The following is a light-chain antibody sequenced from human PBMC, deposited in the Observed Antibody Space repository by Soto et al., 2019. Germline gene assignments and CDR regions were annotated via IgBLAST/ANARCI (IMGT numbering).Light chain of an antibody. CDR3: QQYDNLFT. J-gene: IGKJ3*01. CDR2: DAS. CDR1: QDISNY. V-gene: IGKV1-33*01. Sequence: DIQMTQSPSSLSASVGDRVTITCQASQDISNYLNWYQQKPGKAPKLLIYDASNLETGVPSRFSGSGSGTDFTFTISSLQPEYIATYYWQQYDNLFTFGHGTKVDIK.